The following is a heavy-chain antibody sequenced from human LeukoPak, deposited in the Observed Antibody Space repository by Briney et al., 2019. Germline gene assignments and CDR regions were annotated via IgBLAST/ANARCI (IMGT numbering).Heavy chain of an antibody. CDR1: GFTFSSYS. CDR2: ISSSGSTI. V-gene: IGHV3-48*04. Sequence: GGSLRLSCAASGFTFSSYSMNWVRQAPGKGLEWVSYISSSGSTIYYADSVKGRFTISRDNAKNSLYLQMNSLRAEDTAVYYCARGYCSSTSCYVRDAFDIWGQGTMVTVSS. J-gene: IGHJ3*02. CDR3: ARGYCSSTSCYVRDAFDI. D-gene: IGHD2-2*01.